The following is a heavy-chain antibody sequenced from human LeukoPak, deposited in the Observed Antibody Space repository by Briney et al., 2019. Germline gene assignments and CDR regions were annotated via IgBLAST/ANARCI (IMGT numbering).Heavy chain of an antibody. J-gene: IGHJ4*02. CDR3: ARGLRDYVWGSFWGSDYFDY. CDR1: GGSFSGYY. CDR2: INHSGST. D-gene: IGHD3-16*01. V-gene: IGHV4-34*01. Sequence: PSETLSLTCAVYGGSFSGYYWSWIRQPPGKGLEWIGEINHSGSTNYDPSLKSRVTISVDTSKNQFSLKLSSVAAADTAVYYCARGLRDYVWGSFWGSDYFDYWGQGTLVTVSS.